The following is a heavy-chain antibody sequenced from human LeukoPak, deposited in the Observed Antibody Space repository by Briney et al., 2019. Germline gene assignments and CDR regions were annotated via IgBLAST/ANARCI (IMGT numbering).Heavy chain of an antibody. J-gene: IGHJ4*02. CDR1: GYTFTSYG. Sequence: ASVKVSCKASGYTFTSYGISWVRQAPGQALEWMGWISAYNGNTNYAQKLQARVTMTTDTSTSTAYMELRSLRSDDTGVNYCARRGFYGDYDYWGQGTLVTVSS. V-gene: IGHV1-18*04. CDR3: ARRGFYGDYDY. CDR2: ISAYNGNT. D-gene: IGHD4-17*01.